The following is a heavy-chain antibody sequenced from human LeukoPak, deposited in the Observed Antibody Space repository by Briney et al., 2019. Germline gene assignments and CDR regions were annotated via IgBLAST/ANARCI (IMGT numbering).Heavy chain of an antibody. Sequence: SETLSLTCTVSGASVSGSPYYWGWIRQPPGKGLEWIGSIYSSGSTYYNASLQSRVTISVDTSKNQFSLKLSSVTAEDTAVYYCARDLYNWNLISGPRYMDVWGKGTTVTVSS. CDR2: IYSSGST. CDR1: GASVSGSPYY. V-gene: IGHV4-39*07. D-gene: IGHD1-7*01. J-gene: IGHJ6*03. CDR3: ARDLYNWNLISGPRYMDV.